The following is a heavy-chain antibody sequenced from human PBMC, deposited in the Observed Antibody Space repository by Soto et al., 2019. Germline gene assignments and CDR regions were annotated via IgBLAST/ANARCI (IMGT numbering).Heavy chain of an antibody. CDR2: INPSGGST. D-gene: IGHD3-9*01. CDR3: AREGLRYFDWLLSTVDY. J-gene: IGHJ4*02. Sequence: ASVKVSCKASGYTFTSYYMHWVRQAPGQGLEWMGIINPSGGSTSYAQKFQGRVTMTRDTSTSTVYMELSSLRSEDTAVYYCAREGLRYFDWLLSTVDYWGQGTLVTVSS. V-gene: IGHV1-46*03. CDR1: GYTFTSYY.